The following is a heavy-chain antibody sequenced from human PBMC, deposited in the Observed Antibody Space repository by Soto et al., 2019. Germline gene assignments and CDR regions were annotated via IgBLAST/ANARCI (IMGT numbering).Heavy chain of an antibody. CDR2: ISWNSGGI. J-gene: IGHJ4*02. D-gene: IGHD3-3*01. V-gene: IGHV3-9*01. CDR1: GFTFADYA. Sequence: PGGSLRLSCAASGFTFADYAMHWVRQAPGKGLEWVSGISWNSGGIGYADSVKGRFTISRDNAKNSLYLQMNSLRAEDTALYYCAKGGHYDFWSGRTFDYWGQGTLVTVSS. CDR3: AKGGHYDFWSGRTFDY.